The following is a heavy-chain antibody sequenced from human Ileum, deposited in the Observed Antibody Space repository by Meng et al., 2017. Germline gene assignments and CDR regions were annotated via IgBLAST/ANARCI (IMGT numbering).Heavy chain of an antibody. Sequence: QVALKEWGAQLLGPSETLSLTCAVYGGSFSGFYWSWIRQSPEKGLEWIGEINHGGGTNYNPSLSSRVTISVDTSKNQFSLKVNSVTAADTAFYYCARVDFRGDSRDSSGLGLWGQGTLVTVSS. D-gene: IGHD3-22*01. CDR3: ARVDFRGDSRDSSGLGL. CDR1: GGSFSGFY. CDR2: INHGGGT. J-gene: IGHJ4*02. V-gene: IGHV4-34*01.